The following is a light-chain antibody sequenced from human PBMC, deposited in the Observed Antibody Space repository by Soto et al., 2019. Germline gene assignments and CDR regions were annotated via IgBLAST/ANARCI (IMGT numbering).Light chain of an antibody. J-gene: IGLJ2*01. CDR1: SSDVGGYDY. CDR2: LVT. Sequence: QSALTQPASVSGSPGQSITISCTGTSSDVGGYDYVSWYQLHPGKAPKLMIYLVTNRPSGVSHRFSGSKSGNTASLTISGLQVEDEADYYCSSYTTTKALIFGGGTKVTVL. CDR3: SSYTTTKALI. V-gene: IGLV2-14*01.